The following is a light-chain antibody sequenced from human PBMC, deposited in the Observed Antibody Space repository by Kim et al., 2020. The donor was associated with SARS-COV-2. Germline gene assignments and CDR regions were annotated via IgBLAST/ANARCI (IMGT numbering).Light chain of an antibody. Sequence: GKTLTISVTRSSGSIDDNYEQWYQQRPGGVPIIVIYEDDQRPSGVSDRFSGSIDDSSNSASLTISGLKTEDEADYYCQSYNRSNVVFGGGTQLTVL. CDR1: SGSIDDNY. CDR2: EDD. CDR3: QSYNRSNVV. V-gene: IGLV6-57*03. J-gene: IGLJ2*01.